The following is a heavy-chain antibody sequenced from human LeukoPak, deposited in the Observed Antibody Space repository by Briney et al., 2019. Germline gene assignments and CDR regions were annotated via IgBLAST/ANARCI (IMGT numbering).Heavy chain of an antibody. V-gene: IGHV1-45*02. Sequence: ASVKVSCKASGYTFTYRYLHWVRQAPGQALEWMGWITPFNGNTNYAQKFQDRVTITRDRSMSTAYMELSSLRSEDTAMYYCATSLCSSTSCYDYYFDYWGQGTLVTVSS. J-gene: IGHJ4*02. CDR2: ITPFNGNT. D-gene: IGHD2-2*01. CDR3: ATSLCSSTSCYDYYFDY. CDR1: GYTFTYRY.